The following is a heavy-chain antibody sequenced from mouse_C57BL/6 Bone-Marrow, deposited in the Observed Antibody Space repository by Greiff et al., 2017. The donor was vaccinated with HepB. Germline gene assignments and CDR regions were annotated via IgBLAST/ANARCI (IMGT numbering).Heavy chain of an antibody. CDR3: EVYYGNYKGFAY. CDR2: IYPRSGNT. CDR1: GYTFTSYG. D-gene: IGHD2-1*01. V-gene: IGHV1-81*01. J-gene: IGHJ3*01. Sequence: VKLMESGAELARPGASVKLSCKASGYTFTSYGISWVKQRTGQGLEWIGEIYPRSGNTYYNEKFKGKATLTADNSSSTAYMELRSLTSEDSAVYFCEVYYGNYKGFAYWGQGTLVTVSA.